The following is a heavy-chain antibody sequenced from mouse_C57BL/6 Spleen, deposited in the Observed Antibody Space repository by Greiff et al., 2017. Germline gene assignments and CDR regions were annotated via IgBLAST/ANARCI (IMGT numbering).Heavy chain of an antibody. CDR1: GYAFSSYW. J-gene: IGHJ2*01. CDR3: ASLYYSNYFDY. D-gene: IGHD2-5*01. CDR2: IYPGDGDT. V-gene: IGHV1-80*01. Sequence: QVQLQQSGAELVKPGASVKISCKASGYAFSSYWMNWVKQRPGKGLEWIGQIYPGDGDTNYNGKFKGKATLTADKSSSTAYMQLSSLTSEDSAVYFCASLYYSNYFDYWGQGTTLTVSS.